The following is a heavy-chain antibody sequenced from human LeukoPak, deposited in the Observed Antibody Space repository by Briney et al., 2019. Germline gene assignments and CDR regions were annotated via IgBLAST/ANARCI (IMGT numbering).Heavy chain of an antibody. CDR1: GFTFGSYA. D-gene: IGHD3-3*01. J-gene: IGHJ3*02. Sequence: GGSLRLSCAASGFTFGSYAMSWVRQAPGKGLEWVSAISGSGGSTYYADSVKGRFTISRDNSKNTLYLQMNSLRAEDTAVYYCAKTKLRFLEWLDAFDIWGQGTMVTVSS. CDR3: AKTKLRFLEWLDAFDI. V-gene: IGHV3-23*01. CDR2: ISGSGGST.